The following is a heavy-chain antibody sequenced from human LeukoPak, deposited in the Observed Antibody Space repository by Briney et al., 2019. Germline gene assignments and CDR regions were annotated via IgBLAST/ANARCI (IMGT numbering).Heavy chain of an antibody. CDR3: ARSRLHSYAIDI. V-gene: IGHV1-69*13. D-gene: IGHD4-11*01. Sequence: GASVKVSCKASGYTFTGYYMHWVRQAPGQGLEWMGGIIPIFGTANYAQMFQGRVTITADESTSTAYMELSSLRSEDTAVYYCARSRLHSYAIDIWGQGTMVTVSS. CDR2: IIPIFGTA. CDR1: GYTFTGYY. J-gene: IGHJ3*02.